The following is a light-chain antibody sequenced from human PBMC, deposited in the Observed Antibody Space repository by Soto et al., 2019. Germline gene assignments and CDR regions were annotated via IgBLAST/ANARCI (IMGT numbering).Light chain of an antibody. J-gene: IGKJ5*01. Sequence: EIVLTQSPGTLSLSPCERATLSCRSSQSVSSIYLAWYQQKPGQAPRLLIYDASNRATGIPARFSGSGSGTDFTLTISSLEPEDFAVYYCQQRSNWPPITFGQGTRLEIK. CDR3: QQRSNWPPIT. V-gene: IGKV3-11*01. CDR2: DAS. CDR1: QSVSSIY.